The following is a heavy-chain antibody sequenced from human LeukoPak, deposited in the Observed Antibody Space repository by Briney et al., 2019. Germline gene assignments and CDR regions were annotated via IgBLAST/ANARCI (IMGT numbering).Heavy chain of an antibody. CDR3: ARGRIEDYVGFDP. CDR2: IIPNFGTA. J-gene: IGHJ5*02. CDR1: GGTFSSYA. Sequence: SVKVSCKASGGTFSSYAISWVRQAPGQGLEWMGGIIPNFGTANYAQKFQGRVTITTDESTSTAYMELSSLRSEDTAVYYCARGRIEDYVGFDPWGQGTLVTVSS. D-gene: IGHD3-10*02. V-gene: IGHV1-69*05.